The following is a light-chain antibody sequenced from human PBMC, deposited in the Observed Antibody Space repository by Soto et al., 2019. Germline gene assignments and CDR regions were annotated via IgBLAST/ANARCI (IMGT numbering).Light chain of an antibody. V-gene: IGKV1-16*02. CDR2: DAS. J-gene: IGKJ2*01. CDR3: QQYNNFPFT. CDR1: QDIRNF. Sequence: DIQMTQSPSSLSASVGDRVTITCRASQDIRNFLGWFQQKPGKAPKSLIYDASNLQSGVPSKFSGSGSGTDFTLTISSLQPEDFATYYCQQYNNFPFTFGQGTKLEIK.